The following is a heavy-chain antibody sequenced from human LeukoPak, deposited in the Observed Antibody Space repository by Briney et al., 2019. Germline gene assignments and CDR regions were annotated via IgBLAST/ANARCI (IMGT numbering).Heavy chain of an antibody. J-gene: IGHJ4*02. Sequence: SETLSLTCTVSGGSISSYYWSWIRQPPGKGLEWIGYINDSGSTNYNPSLKSRVNITVDTSKNQFSLKLSSVTAADTAVYYCAWQMATNPESFDYWGQGTLVTVSS. V-gene: IGHV4-59*08. CDR2: INDSGST. D-gene: IGHD5-24*01. CDR3: AWQMATNPESFDY. CDR1: GGSISSYY.